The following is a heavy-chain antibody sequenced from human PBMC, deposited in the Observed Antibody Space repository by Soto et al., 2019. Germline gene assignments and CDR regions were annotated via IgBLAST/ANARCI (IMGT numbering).Heavy chain of an antibody. CDR1: GGSISSGDNY. Sequence: QVQLQEPGPGLVKPSQTLSLTCSVSGGSISSGDNYWSWIRQPPGKGLEWIGYIFHSGSTYYNPSLDCRVTLSGDTSKYLYSPNLSSATAVDTATSSCASGLGSTGYGDHVSAFDLWGHATTVTISS. D-gene: IGHD4-17*01. J-gene: IGHJ3*01. V-gene: IGHV4-30-4*01. CDR3: ASGLGSTGYGDHVSAFDL. CDR2: IFHSGST.